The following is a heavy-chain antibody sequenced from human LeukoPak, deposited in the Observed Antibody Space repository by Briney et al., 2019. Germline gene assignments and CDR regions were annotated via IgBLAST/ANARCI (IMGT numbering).Heavy chain of an antibody. CDR2: MNHSGST. CDR3: AREVADYGGYYYYHYMDV. Sequence: SETLSLTCAVYGGSFSGYYWSWIRQPPGKGLEWIGEMNHSGSTNNNPSLKSRVTFSVDTSKNQFSLKLSSVTAADTAMYYCAREVADYGGYYYYHYMDVWGKGTTVTISS. CDR1: GGSFSGYY. J-gene: IGHJ6*03. V-gene: IGHV4-34*01. D-gene: IGHD4-23*01.